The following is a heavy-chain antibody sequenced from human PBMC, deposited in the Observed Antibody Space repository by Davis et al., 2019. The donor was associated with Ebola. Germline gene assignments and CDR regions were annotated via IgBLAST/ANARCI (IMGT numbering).Heavy chain of an antibody. Sequence: GESLKISCAASGFTFSSYGMHWVRQAPGKGLVWVSRINSDGSSTSYADSVKGRFTISRDNAKNTLYLQMNSLRAEDTAVYYCAKDQRGRIVGATFGYWGQGTLVTVSS. D-gene: IGHD1-26*01. CDR3: AKDQRGRIVGATFGY. CDR1: GFTFSSYG. CDR2: INSDGSST. J-gene: IGHJ4*02. V-gene: IGHV3-74*01.